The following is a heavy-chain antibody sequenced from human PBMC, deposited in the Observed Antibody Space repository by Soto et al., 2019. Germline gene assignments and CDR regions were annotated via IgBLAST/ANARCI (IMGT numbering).Heavy chain of an antibody. CDR3: ARDRRTPATEMGYFQH. CDR2: IYYSGST. Sequence: QVQLQESGPGLVKPSETLSLTCTVSGGSISSYYWSWIRQPPGKGLEWIGYIYYSGSTNYNPSLKSRVTISVDTSKNQFSLQLSSVTAADTAVYYWARDRRTPATEMGYFQHWGQGTLVTVSS. D-gene: IGHD2-15*01. CDR1: GGSISSYY. V-gene: IGHV4-59*01. J-gene: IGHJ1*01.